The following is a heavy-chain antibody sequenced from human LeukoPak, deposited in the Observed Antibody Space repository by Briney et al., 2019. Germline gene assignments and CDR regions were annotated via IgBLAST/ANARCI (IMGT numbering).Heavy chain of an antibody. V-gene: IGHV3-20*04. CDR2: INCDCGAT. D-gene: IGHD6-13*01. Sequence: PPGSLTLTCVDSGITFDDYGLSWVRQPQATGLELVSGINCDCGATGYADVVQDRFTISSVNAKNYHFLQLNSLRAADTTLSFCSRDLCSSWYSLGYWGQGTLVTVSS. CDR1: GITFDDYG. J-gene: IGHJ4*02. CDR3: SRDLCSSWYSLGY.